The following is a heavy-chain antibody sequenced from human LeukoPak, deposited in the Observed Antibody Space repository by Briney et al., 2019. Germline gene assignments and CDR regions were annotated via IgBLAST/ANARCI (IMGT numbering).Heavy chain of an antibody. Sequence: PGGSLRLSCAASGFTFSSYGMHWVRQAPGKGLEWVAFIRYDGSNKYYADSVKGRFTISRDNSKNTLYLQMNSLRAEDTAVYYCANTVGSSHDYWGQGTLVTVSS. CDR3: ANTVGSSHDY. CDR2: IRYDGSNK. J-gene: IGHJ4*02. CDR1: GFTFSSYG. V-gene: IGHV3-30*02. D-gene: IGHD6-13*01.